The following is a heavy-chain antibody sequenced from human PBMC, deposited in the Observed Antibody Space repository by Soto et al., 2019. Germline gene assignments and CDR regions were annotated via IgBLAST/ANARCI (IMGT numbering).Heavy chain of an antibody. D-gene: IGHD1-20*01. CDR1: GFSFTNYW. Sequence: GESLKISCKGSGFSFTNYWIGWVRQMPGKGLEWMGDIYPGDSDIRYSPSFRGQVTISADKSISTAYLQWSSLKASDTAMYYCARHGISDYYYGMDVWGQGTTVTVSS. CDR3: ARHGISDYYYGMDV. V-gene: IGHV5-51*01. J-gene: IGHJ6*02. CDR2: IYPGDSDI.